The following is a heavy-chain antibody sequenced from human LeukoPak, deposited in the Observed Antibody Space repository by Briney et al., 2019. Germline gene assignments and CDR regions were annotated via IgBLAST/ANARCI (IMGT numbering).Heavy chain of an antibody. Sequence: GGSLRLSCAASGFTVSSNFMNWVRQTPGKGLEWVSVLYSGGSTYYADSVKGRFTISRDNSKNTLYLQMNSLRAEDTAVYYCAMGSKNVYFDYWGQGTLVTVSS. V-gene: IGHV3-66*02. CDR3: AMGSKNVYFDY. D-gene: IGHD2-2*01. J-gene: IGHJ4*02. CDR2: LYSGGST. CDR1: GFTVSSNF.